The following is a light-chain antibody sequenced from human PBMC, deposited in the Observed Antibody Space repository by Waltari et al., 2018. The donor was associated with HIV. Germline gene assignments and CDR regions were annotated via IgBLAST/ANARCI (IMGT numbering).Light chain of an antibody. J-gene: IGLJ2*01. CDR3: SSYTTTSTVI. CDR1: SSDIGGYNY. CDR2: RVS. Sequence: QSALTQPASVSGSPGQSTTISCTGTSSDIGGYNYVCWYQQHPGRAPKLIIYRVSNRPSGVSNRFAGSESGNTASLTISGLQAEDEAYYYCSSYTTTSTVIFGGGTKLTVL. V-gene: IGLV2-14*01.